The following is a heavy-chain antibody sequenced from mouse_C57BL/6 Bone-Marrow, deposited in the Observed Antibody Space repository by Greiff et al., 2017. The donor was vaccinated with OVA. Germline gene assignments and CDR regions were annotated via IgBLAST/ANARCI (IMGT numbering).Heavy chain of an antibody. CDR1: GFTFSDFY. Sequence: EVKLVESGGGLVQSGRSLRLSCATSGFTFSDFYMEWVRQAPGKGLEWIAASRNKANDYTTEYSAYVKGRFIVSRDTSQSILYLQMNALRAEDTAIYYCARDGAPDQGYYAMDYWGQGTSVTVSS. D-gene: IGHD3-3*01. CDR3: ARDGAPDQGYYAMDY. V-gene: IGHV7-1*01. CDR2: SRNKANDYTT. J-gene: IGHJ4*01.